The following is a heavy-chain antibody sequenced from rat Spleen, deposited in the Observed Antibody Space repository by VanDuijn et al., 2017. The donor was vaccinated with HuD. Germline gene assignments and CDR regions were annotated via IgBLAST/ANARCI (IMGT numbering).Heavy chain of an antibody. Sequence: EVQLVESGGGLVQPGRSMKLSCAALGFTFSNYDMAWVRQAPTKGLEWVAYISTGGGSTYYRDAVKGRFTISRDNAKSTLYLQMDSLRSEDTATYYCTTDGHTMGMAYWGQGVMVTVSS. V-gene: IGHV5-27*01. CDR3: TTDGHTMGMAY. J-gene: IGHJ2*01. CDR1: GFTFSNYD. CDR2: ISTGGGST. D-gene: IGHD1-7*01.